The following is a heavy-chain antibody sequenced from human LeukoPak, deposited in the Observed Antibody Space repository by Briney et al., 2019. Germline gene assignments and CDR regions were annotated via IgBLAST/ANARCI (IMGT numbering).Heavy chain of an antibody. CDR2: IWYDGSNK. V-gene: IGHV3-33*01. CDR1: GFTFSSYG. D-gene: IGHD2-21*02. J-gene: IGHJ4*02. CDR3: AREFSACCGGDCQIDY. Sequence: QPGRSLRLSCAASGFTFSSYGMHWVRQAPGKGLEWVAVIWYDGSNKYYADSVKGRFTISRDNSKNTLYLQMNSLRAEDTAVYYCAREFSACCGGDCQIDYWGQGTLVTVSS.